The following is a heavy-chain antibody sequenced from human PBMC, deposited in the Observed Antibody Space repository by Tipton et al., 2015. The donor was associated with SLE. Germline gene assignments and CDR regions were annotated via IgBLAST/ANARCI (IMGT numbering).Heavy chain of an antibody. J-gene: IGHJ6*02. V-gene: IGHV4-4*02. CDR2: IYHSGST. D-gene: IGHD6-19*01. CDR3: ASQVSSGWPYYYYYGMDV. Sequence: TLSLTCAVSGGSISSSNWWSWVRQPPGKGLEWIGEIYHSGSTNYNPSLKSRVTISVDKSKNQFSLKLSSVTAADTAVYYCASQVSSGWPYYYYYGMDVWGQGTTVTVSS. CDR1: GGSISSSNW.